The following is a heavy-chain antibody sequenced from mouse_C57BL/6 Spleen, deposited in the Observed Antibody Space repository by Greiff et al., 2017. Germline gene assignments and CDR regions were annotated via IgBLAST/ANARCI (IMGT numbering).Heavy chain of an antibody. CDR1: GYTFTDYN. CDR2: INPNNGGT. Sequence: EVQLQQSGPELVKPGASVKMSCKASGYTFTDYNMHWVKQSHGKSLEWIGYINPNNGGTSYNQKFKGKATLTVNKSSSTAYMELRSLTSEDSAVYYCAIHYYGSSYGAMDYWGQGTSVTVSS. J-gene: IGHJ4*01. CDR3: AIHYYGSSYGAMDY. V-gene: IGHV1-22*01. D-gene: IGHD1-1*01.